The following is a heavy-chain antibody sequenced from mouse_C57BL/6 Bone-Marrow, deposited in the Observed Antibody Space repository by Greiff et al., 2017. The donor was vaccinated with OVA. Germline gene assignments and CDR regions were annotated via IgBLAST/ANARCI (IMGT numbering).Heavy chain of an antibody. CDR1: GYTFTSYW. Sequence: QVHVKQSGAELVKPGASVKMSCKASGYTFTSYWITWVKQRPGQGLEWIGDIYPGSGSTNYNEKFKSKATLTVDTSSSTAYMQLSSLTSEDSAVYYCARECITTVLNPWYWGQGTTLTVSS. CDR3: ARECITTVLNPWY. CDR2: IYPGSGST. V-gene: IGHV1-55*01. D-gene: IGHD1-1*01. J-gene: IGHJ2*01.